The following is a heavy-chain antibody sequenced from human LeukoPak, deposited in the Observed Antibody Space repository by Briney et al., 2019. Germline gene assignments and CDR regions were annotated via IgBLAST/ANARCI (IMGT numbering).Heavy chain of an antibody. CDR3: ARYYYDNSGSIYAFDI. CDR2: IYYSGST. Sequence: SETLSLTCTVSGGSISSYYWSWIRQPPGKGLEWIGFIYYSGSTNYNPSLKSRVTISVDTSKNQFSLKLSSVTSADTAVYYCARYYYDNSGSIYAFDIWGQGTMVTVSS. J-gene: IGHJ3*02. CDR1: GGSISSYY. V-gene: IGHV4-59*01. D-gene: IGHD3-22*01.